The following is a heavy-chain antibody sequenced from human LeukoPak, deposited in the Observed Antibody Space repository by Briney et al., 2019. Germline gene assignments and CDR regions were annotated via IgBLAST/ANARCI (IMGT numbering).Heavy chain of an antibody. V-gene: IGHV3-48*01. D-gene: IGHD3/OR15-3a*01. Sequence: GGSLRLSCAASGFTFSSYWMSWVRQAAGKGLEWVSYITGSSSTINYADSVKGRFTISRDKAKNSLYLQMNSLRAEDTAVYYCARTGLGMYSFDSWGRGTLVTVSS. CDR1: GFTFSSYW. CDR2: ITGSSSTI. J-gene: IGHJ4*02. CDR3: ARTGLGMYSFDS.